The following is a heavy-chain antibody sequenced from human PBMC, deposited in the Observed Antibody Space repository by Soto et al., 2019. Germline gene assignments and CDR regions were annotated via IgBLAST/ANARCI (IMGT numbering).Heavy chain of an antibody. V-gene: IGHV3-23*01. J-gene: IGHJ4*02. Sequence: GGSLRLSCAASGVTFTSYAMTWVRQVPGEGLQWVSSISKSGDSTYYADSVKGRFTTSRDNSKNTLYLQMNSLRAGDTAIYYCAKGSFGFDYWGQGTLVTV. D-gene: IGHD3-10*01. CDR1: GVTFTSYA. CDR2: ISKSGDST. CDR3: AKGSFGFDY.